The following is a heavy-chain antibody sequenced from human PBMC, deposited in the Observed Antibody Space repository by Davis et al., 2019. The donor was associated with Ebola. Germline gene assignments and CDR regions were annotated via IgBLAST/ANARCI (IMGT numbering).Heavy chain of an antibody. V-gene: IGHV1-2*06. CDR2: VNPNTGGT. Sequence: AASVKVSCKTSEYIFTAYYIHWVRQAPGQGLEWMGRVNPNTGGTDYAQKFQGRVTMTRNTSISTAYMELSSLRSEDTAVYYCARDHDSSYVPEYWGPGTLVIVSS. CDR3: ARDHDSSYVPEY. CDR1: EYIFTAYY. D-gene: IGHD3-10*02. J-gene: IGHJ4*02.